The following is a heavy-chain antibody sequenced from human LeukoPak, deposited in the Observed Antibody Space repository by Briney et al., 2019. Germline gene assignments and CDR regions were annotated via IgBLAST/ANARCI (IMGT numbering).Heavy chain of an antibody. Sequence: SQTLSLTCAISGDSVSSNIAAWNWIRQSPSRRLEWLGSTYYRSKWYNDYAVSVKIRITTNPDTSKNLFSLQLNSVTTEDTAVYYCARERVGYSGYVGYFDYWGQGTLVTVSS. CDR1: GDSVSSNIAA. CDR3: ARERVGYSGYVGYFDY. V-gene: IGHV6-1*01. J-gene: IGHJ4*02. D-gene: IGHD5-12*01. CDR2: TYYRSKWYN.